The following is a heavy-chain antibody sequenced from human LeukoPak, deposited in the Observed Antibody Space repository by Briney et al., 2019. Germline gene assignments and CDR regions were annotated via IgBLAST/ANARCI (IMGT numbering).Heavy chain of an antibody. Sequence: SETLSLTCAVYGGSFSGYYWSWIRQPPGKGLEWIGYIYTSGSTNYNPSLKSRVTISVDTSKNQFSLKLSSVTAADTAVYYCARRGVTLVGWFDPWGQGTLVTVSS. CDR3: ARRGVTLVGWFDP. CDR1: GGSFSGYY. D-gene: IGHD4-11*01. V-gene: IGHV4-4*09. CDR2: IYTSGST. J-gene: IGHJ5*02.